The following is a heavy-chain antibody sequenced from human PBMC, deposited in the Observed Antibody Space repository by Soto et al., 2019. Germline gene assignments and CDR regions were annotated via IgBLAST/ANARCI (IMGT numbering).Heavy chain of an antibody. CDR2: VIPNLGVT. V-gene: IGHV1-69*08. CDR1: GGTLSSYT. D-gene: IGHD2-15*01. Sequence: QVQLVQSGAEVKKPGSSVKVSCKASGGTLSSYTFSWVRQAPGQGLEWMGRVIPNLGVTNYAKKFQGRFTVVVDTSTSTAYMALYRLRYQHTDAYYCARDKGYCSDTSCPDFDSWGQGTLVTVSS. J-gene: IGHJ4*02. CDR3: ARDKGYCSDTSCPDFDS.